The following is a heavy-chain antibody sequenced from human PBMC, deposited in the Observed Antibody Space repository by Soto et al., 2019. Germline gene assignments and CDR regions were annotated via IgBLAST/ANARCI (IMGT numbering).Heavy chain of an antibody. V-gene: IGHV3-23*01. J-gene: IGHJ4*02. D-gene: IGHD6-19*01. CDR1: GFTFSSYA. Sequence: EVQLLGSGGGLVQRGGSLRLYCAASGFTFSSYAMSWVRQAPGKGLEWVSGISGSGVSTHYADSVKGRFTISRDNSKNTLYLQMNILRAEDTAVYYCAKEVGYSSGYDYFDYWGQGTLVTVSS. CDR3: AKEVGYSSGYDYFDY. CDR2: ISGSGVST.